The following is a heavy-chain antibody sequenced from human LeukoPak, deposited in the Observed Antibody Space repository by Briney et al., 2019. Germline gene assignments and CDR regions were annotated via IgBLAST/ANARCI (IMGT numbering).Heavy chain of an antibody. J-gene: IGHJ4*02. CDR2: IKEDGGEK. V-gene: IGHV3-7*01. CDR3: LRGHYFDY. CDR1: GFAFRNYW. Sequence: PGGSLRLSCAASGFAFRNYWMNWVRQAPGKGPECVANIKEDGGEKYYVDSVRGRFTISRENAKNSLYLQMNNLRADDTAIYYCLRGHYFDYTSQGTLVTVSS.